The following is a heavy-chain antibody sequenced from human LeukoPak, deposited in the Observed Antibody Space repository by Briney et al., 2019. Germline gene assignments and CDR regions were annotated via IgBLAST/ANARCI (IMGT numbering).Heavy chain of an antibody. CDR2: ISWNSGSI. V-gene: IGHV3-9*01. J-gene: IGHJ5*02. CDR1: GFTFDDYA. CDR3: AKGIGWFDP. Sequence: PGGSLRLSCAASGFTFDDYAMHWVRQAPGKGLEWVSGISWNSGSIGYADSVKGRFTISRDNAKNSLYLQMNSLRAEDTALYYCAKGIGWFDPWGQGTLVTVSS.